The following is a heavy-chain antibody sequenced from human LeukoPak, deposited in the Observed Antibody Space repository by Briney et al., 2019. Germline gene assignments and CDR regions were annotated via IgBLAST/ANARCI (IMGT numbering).Heavy chain of an antibody. CDR2: INPNSGGT. D-gene: IGHD2-2*01. CDR3: ARESACGTTNCLAPADWLNP. V-gene: IGHV1/OR15-1*04. CDR1: GYIFTDYY. J-gene: IGHJ5*02. Sequence: ASVKVSCKASGYIFTDYYMHWVRQAPGQELGWMGRINPNSGGTNYAQKFQGRVTMTRDTSIATSYMEVDSLTSDDTAVYYCARESACGTTNCLAPADWLNPWGQGTLVIVSS.